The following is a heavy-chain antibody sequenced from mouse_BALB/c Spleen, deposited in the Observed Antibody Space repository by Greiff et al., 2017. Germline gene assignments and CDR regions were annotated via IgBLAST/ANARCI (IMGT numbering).Heavy chain of an antibody. CDR3: AGTDY. Sequence: QVQLKQSGPELVRPGASVKISCKASGYTFHTYWMNWVKQRPAQGLEWIGQIFHASGSTNYNEMFKGKATLTVDTSSSTAYMQLSSLTSEDSAVYFCAGTDYGGQGTTLTVSS. CDR2: IFHASGST. CDR1: GYTFHTYW. D-gene: IGHD4-1*01. V-gene: IGHV1S10*02. J-gene: IGHJ2*01.